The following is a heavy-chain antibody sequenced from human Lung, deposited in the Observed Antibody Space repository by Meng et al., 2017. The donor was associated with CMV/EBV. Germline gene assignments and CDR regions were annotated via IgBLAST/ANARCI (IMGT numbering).Heavy chain of an antibody. CDR1: GFDFSTYS. Sequence: GGSLRLSCLGSGFDFSTYSMNWFRQAPGKGPEWVSSISSSSSYIYYADSVKGRFTVSRNNANDSLYLQMNSLRAEDTGVYYCARDRQNSNYGSTAYWGQGTLVXVSS. D-gene: IGHD4-11*01. J-gene: IGHJ1*01. CDR3: ARDRQNSNYGSTAY. V-gene: IGHV3-21*06. CDR2: ISSSSSYI.